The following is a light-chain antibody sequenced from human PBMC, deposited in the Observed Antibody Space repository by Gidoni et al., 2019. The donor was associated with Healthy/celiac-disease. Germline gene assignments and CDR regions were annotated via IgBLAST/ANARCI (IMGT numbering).Light chain of an antibody. CDR3: SSYAGSLYV. J-gene: IGLJ1*01. Sequence: QSALTQPPSASGSPGQSVTISCTGTSSDVGGYNYVSWYQQHQGKAPKLMIYEVSKRPSGGPDRFSGSKSGNTASLTVSGLQAEDEADYYCSSYAGSLYVFGTGTKVTVL. V-gene: IGLV2-8*01. CDR1: SSDVGGYNY. CDR2: EVS.